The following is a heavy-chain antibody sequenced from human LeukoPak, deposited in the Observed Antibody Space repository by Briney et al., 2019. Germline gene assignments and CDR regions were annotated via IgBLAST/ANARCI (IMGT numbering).Heavy chain of an antibody. CDR2: ISAYNGNT. Sequence: ASVKVSCKASGYTFTGYYMHWVRQAPGQGLEWMGWISAYNGNTNYAQKLQGRVTMTTDTSTSTAYMELRSLRSDDTAVYYCARAPPAYLDYYYYYMDVWGKGTTVTVSS. CDR1: GYTFTGYY. D-gene: IGHD3-10*01. J-gene: IGHJ6*03. CDR3: ARAPPAYLDYYYYYMDV. V-gene: IGHV1-18*04.